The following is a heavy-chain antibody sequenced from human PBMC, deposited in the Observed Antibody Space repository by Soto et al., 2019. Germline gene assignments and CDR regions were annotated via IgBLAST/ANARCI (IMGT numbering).Heavy chain of an antibody. J-gene: IGHJ5*02. CDR3: ARGGGGCYGAGSFNWFDP. CDR2: IIPILGIA. Sequence: QVQLVQSGAEVKKPGSSVKVSCKASGGTFSSYTISWVRQAPGQGLEWMGRIIPILGIANYAQKFQGRVTITATKSASKANMGRSRLRSEATAVYYGARGGGGCYGAGSFNWFDPWGQGTLVTVSS. CDR1: GGTFSSYT. D-gene: IGHD3-10*01. V-gene: IGHV1-69*02.